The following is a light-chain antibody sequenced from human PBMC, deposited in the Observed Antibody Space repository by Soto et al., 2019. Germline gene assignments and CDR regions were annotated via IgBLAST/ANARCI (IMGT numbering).Light chain of an antibody. CDR2: DAS. J-gene: IGKJ4*01. CDR1: QSVDKY. Sequence: EIVLTQSPATLSFSPGERATLSCRASQSVDKYLVWYQQKPGQAPRLLIYDASSRATGIPARFSGSGSGTDFSLTITSLEPEDFAVYYCQQRTNWPLTFGVGPKLEIK. CDR3: QQRTNWPLT. V-gene: IGKV3-11*01.